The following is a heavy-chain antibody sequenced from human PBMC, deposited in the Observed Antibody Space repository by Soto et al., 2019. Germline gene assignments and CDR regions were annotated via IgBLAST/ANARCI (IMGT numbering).Heavy chain of an antibody. D-gene: IGHD1-26*01. CDR3: ARDPFGYYVNYFDN. J-gene: IGHJ4*02. CDR1: GFTFSSYA. V-gene: IGHV3-23*01. Sequence: PGGSLRLSCAASGFTFSSYAMSWVRQAPGKGLEWVSGISGSGGSTYYAYSVKGRFTISRDDSKNTLYLQMNSLRAEDTAIFYCARDPFGYYVNYFDNWGQGTLVTVSS. CDR2: ISGSGGST.